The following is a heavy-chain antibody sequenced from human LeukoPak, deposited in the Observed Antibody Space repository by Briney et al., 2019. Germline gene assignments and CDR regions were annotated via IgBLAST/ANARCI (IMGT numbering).Heavy chain of an antibody. J-gene: IGHJ4*02. CDR1: GYTFTGYY. D-gene: IGHD4-17*01. V-gene: IGHV1-2*02. CDR2: INPNSGGT. CDR3: AREWTTTVTSDFDY. Sequence: ASVKVSCKASGYTFTGYYMHWVRQAPGQGLEWMGWINPNSGGTNYAQKFQGRVTVTRDTSISTAYMELSRLRSDDTAVYYCAREWTTTVTSDFDYWGQGTLVTVSS.